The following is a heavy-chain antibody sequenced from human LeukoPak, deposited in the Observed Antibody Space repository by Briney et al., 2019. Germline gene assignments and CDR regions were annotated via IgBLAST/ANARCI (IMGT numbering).Heavy chain of an antibody. J-gene: IGHJ4*02. V-gene: IGHV4-59*08. CDR3: AHRAVAGSLFDY. D-gene: IGHD6-19*01. CDR2: IYYSGST. Sequence: SETLSLTCTISGGSISSYYWSWIRQPPGKGLEWIGYIYYSGSTNYNPSLKSRVTISVDTSKDQFSLKLSSVTAADTAVYYCAHRAVAGSLFDYWGQGTLVTVSS. CDR1: GGSISSYY.